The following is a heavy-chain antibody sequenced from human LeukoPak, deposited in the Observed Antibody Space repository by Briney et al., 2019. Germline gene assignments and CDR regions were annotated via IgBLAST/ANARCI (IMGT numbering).Heavy chain of an antibody. J-gene: IGHJ6*02. CDR2: IIPILGIA. D-gene: IGHD3-16*02. V-gene: IGHV1-69*04. Sequence: SVKVSCKASGGTFSSYAINWVRQAPGQGLEWMGRIIPILGIANYAQKFQGRVTITADKSTSTAYMELSSLRSEDTAVYYCARGGPCDYVWGSYRLHYYYGMDVWGQGTTVTVSS. CDR3: ARGGPCDYVWGSYRLHYYYGMDV. CDR1: GGTFSSYA.